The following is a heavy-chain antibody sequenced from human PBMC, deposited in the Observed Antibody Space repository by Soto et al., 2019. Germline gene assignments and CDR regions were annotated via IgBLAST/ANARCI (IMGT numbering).Heavy chain of an antibody. D-gene: IGHD1-26*01. V-gene: IGHV1-18*04. CDR1: GYTFTSYG. Sequence: GASVKVSCKASGYTFTSYGISWVRQAPGQGLEWMGWISAYNGNTNYAQKLQGRVTMTTDTSTSTAYMELRSLRSDDTAVYYCAREEHSGSYFHRGPANSWFDPWSQGTLVTVSS. CDR3: AREEHSGSYFHRGPANSWFDP. CDR2: ISAYNGNT. J-gene: IGHJ5*02.